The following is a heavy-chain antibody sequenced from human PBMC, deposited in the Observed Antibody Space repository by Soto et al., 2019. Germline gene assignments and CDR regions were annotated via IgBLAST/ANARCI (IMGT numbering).Heavy chain of an antibody. CDR1: GFTFSSYG. J-gene: IGHJ6*02. Sequence: GGSLRLSCAASGFTFSSYGMHWVRQAPGKGLEWVAVISYDGSNKFYADSVKGRFTISRDNSKNSLYLQMNSLRTEDTAVYYCARAAIQAHYYYGMDVWGQGTTVTVSS. V-gene: IGHV3-30*03. CDR3: ARAAIQAHYYYGMDV. CDR2: ISYDGSNK.